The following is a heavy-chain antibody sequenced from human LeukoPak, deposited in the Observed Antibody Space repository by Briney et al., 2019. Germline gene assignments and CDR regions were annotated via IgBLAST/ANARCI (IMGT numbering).Heavy chain of an antibody. D-gene: IGHD3-16*02. CDR2: LSYSGST. CDR3: ARELVSWFDP. V-gene: IGHV4-31*03. J-gene: IGHJ5*02. CDR1: GGSISSGDYY. Sequence: SQTLSLTCTVSGGSISSGDYYWSWIRQYPGKGLEWIGYLSYSGSTYYNPSLKSRVTISLHTSKNQFSLKLSSVTAADTAVYYCARELVSWFDPWGQGTLVTVSS.